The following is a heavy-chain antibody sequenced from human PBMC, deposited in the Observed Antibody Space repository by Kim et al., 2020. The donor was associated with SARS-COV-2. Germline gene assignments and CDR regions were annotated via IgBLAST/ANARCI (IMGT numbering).Heavy chain of an antibody. Sequence: SVKGRFTISRDNAKNTLYLQMNSLRAEDTAVYYCAREEQQRDYYYYGMDVWGQGTTVTVSS. J-gene: IGHJ6*02. V-gene: IGHV3-74*01. D-gene: IGHD6-13*01. CDR3: AREEQQRDYYYYGMDV.